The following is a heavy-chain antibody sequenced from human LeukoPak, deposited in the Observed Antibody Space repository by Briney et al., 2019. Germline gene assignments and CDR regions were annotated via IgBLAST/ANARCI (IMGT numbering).Heavy chain of an antibody. J-gene: IGHJ6*03. Sequence: ASVKVSCKASGGTFSSYAISWVRQAPGQGLEWMGGIIPIFGTANYAQKFQGRVTITADESTSTAYMERSSLRSEDTAVYYCARAGSSGSYHPEGYYYYMDVWGKGTTVTVSS. CDR3: ARAGSSGSYHPEGYYYYMDV. D-gene: IGHD1-26*01. CDR2: IIPIFGTA. V-gene: IGHV1-69*13. CDR1: GGTFSSYA.